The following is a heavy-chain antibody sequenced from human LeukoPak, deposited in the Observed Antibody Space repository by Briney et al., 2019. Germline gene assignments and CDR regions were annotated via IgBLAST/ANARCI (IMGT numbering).Heavy chain of an antibody. Sequence: SVKVSCKASGGTFSSYAISWVRQAPGQGLEWMGGIIPIFGTANYAQKFQGRVTITADESTSTAYMELSSLRSEDTAVYYCARSSSVVFTTLDYWGQGTLVTVSS. CDR3: ARSSSVVFTTLDY. CDR1: GGTFSSYA. V-gene: IGHV1-69*13. CDR2: IIPIFGTA. J-gene: IGHJ4*02. D-gene: IGHD6-19*01.